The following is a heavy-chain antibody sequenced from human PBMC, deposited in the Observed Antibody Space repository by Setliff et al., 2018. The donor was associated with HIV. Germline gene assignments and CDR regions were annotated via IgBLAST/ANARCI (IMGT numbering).Heavy chain of an antibody. Sequence: PSETLSLTCTVSGGSISSGGYYWCWIRQQPGKGLEWIGYIYYSGSTYYNPSLKSRVTISVDTSKNQFSLKLSSVTAADTAVYYCARGYPVSYYYYMDVWGKGTTVTVSS. D-gene: IGHD3-16*02. CDR2: IYYSGST. CDR1: GGSISSGGYY. J-gene: IGHJ6*03. CDR3: ARGYPVSYYYYMDV. V-gene: IGHV4-31*03.